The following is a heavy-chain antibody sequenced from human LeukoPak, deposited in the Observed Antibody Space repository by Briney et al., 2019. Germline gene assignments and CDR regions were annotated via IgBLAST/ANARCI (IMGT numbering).Heavy chain of an antibody. CDR3: AKDLKLAPFDY. CDR1: GFTLNGYW. CDR2: IQYDGSDE. J-gene: IGHJ4*02. Sequence: GGSLRLSCAAPGFTLNGYWMHWVRQAPGKGLEWVAFIQYDGSDEHYADSVKGRFTISRDNSKDTLYLQMNSLRAEDTAVYYCAKDLKLAPFDYWGQGTLVTVSS. V-gene: IGHV3-30*02.